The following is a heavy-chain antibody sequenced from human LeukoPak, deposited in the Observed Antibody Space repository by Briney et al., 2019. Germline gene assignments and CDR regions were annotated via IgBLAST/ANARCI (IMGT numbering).Heavy chain of an antibody. CDR3: ARYSGSYYGAYYMDV. CDR2: MECDGSNK. D-gene: IGHD1-26*01. Sequence: GGSLRLSCAASGFTVSSYAMHWVRQAPGKGLEWVAGMECDGSNKSYGDSVKGRFTISSENSKNTVYLQMNSLRAEDTVVYYCARYSGSYYGAYYMDVWGKGTTVTVSS. V-gene: IGHV3-30*04. J-gene: IGHJ6*03. CDR1: GFTVSSYA.